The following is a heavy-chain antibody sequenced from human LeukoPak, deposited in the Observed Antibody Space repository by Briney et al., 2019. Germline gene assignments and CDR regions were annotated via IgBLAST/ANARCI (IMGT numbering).Heavy chain of an antibody. V-gene: IGHV3-23*01. CDR2: VNTNGGST. D-gene: IGHD3/OR15-3a*01. CDR1: GFTFSNYA. Sequence: GGSLRLSCAASGFTFSNYAMNWVRQAPGKGLGWVSTVNTNGGSTYYAASVTGRFTVSRDNSKNTLYLQMTSLRAEDTAVYYCAREWTQGWFNPWGQGTLVTVSS. J-gene: IGHJ5*02. CDR3: AREWTQGWFNP.